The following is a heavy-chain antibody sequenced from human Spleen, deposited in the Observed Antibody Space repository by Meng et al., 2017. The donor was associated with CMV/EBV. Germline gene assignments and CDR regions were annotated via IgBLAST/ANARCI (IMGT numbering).Heavy chain of an antibody. J-gene: IGHJ6*02. Sequence: ASVKVSCKVSGYTLTELSMHWVRQAPGKGLEWMGGFDPEDGETIYAQKFQGRVTMTEDTSTDTAYMELSSLRSDDTAVYYCARDSSAFSSIAAPLYYYYYGMDVWGQGTTVTVSS. CDR3: ARDSSAFSSIAAPLYYYYYGMDV. V-gene: IGHV1-24*01. D-gene: IGHD6-6*01. CDR1: GYTLTELS. CDR2: FDPEDGET.